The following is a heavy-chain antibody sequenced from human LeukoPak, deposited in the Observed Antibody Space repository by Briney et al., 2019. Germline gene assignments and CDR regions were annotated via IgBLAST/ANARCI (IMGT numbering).Heavy chain of an antibody. D-gene: IGHD2-15*01. CDR3: ARASGDLYCSGGSCYEIDY. V-gene: IGHV1-2*02. Sequence: ASVTLSCKASGYTFTGYYMHWVRQAPGPGLEWMGWINPNSGGTNYAQKFQGRVTMTRDTSISTAYMELSRLRSDDTAVYYCARASGDLYCSGGSCYEIDYWGQGTLVTVSS. J-gene: IGHJ4*02. CDR2: INPNSGGT. CDR1: GYTFTGYY.